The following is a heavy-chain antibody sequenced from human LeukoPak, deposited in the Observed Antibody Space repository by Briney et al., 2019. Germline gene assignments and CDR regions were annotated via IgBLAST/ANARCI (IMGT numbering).Heavy chain of an antibody. CDR3: ARESGSGSLGY. CDR2: IYYSGGT. D-gene: IGHD3-10*01. J-gene: IGHJ4*02. Sequence: SETLSLTCTVSGGSISSYYWSWIRQPPGKGLEWIGYIYYSGGTNYTLSLKSRVTISVETSKNQFSLKLSSVTAADTAVYYCARESGSGSLGYWGQGTLVTVSS. CDR1: GGSISSYY. V-gene: IGHV4-59*01.